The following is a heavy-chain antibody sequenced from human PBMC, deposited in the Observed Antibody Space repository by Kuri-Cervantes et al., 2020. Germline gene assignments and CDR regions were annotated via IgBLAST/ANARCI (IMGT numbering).Heavy chain of an antibody. Sequence: GGSLRLSCAASGFTFDDYAMHWVRQAPGKGLEWVSGISWNSGSIGYADSVKGRFTISRDNAKNSLYLQMNSLRAEDTAVYYCARLEGPRFDPWGQGTLVTVSS. CDR2: ISWNSGSI. CDR1: GFTFDDYA. J-gene: IGHJ5*02. CDR3: ARLEGPRFDP. V-gene: IGHV3-9*01.